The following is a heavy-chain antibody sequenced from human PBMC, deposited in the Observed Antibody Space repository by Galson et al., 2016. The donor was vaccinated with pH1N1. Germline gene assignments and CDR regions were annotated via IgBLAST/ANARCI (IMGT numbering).Heavy chain of an antibody. D-gene: IGHD3-3*01. CDR3: ARHQSGVGGIPFAFDS. Sequence: ETLSLTCAVSGYSISSGYYWGWIRQPPGKGLEWIGSIYHSGNTDYNPSLESRVTTSVDRSKNQFSLKVTSVTAADTAIYYCARHQSGVGGIPFAFDSWGQGTLVTVSS. V-gene: IGHV4-38-2*01. CDR1: GYSISSGYY. CDR2: IYHSGNT. J-gene: IGHJ4*02.